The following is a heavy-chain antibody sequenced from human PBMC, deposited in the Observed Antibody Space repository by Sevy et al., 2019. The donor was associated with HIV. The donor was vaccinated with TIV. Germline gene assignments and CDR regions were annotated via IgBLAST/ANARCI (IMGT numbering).Heavy chain of an antibody. CDR3: ARVTIHYYDSSGYVDY. CDR1: GYTFTSYG. D-gene: IGHD3-22*01. V-gene: IGHV1-18*01. J-gene: IGHJ4*02. CDR2: ISAYNGNT. Sequence: ASVKVSCKASGYTFTSYGISWVRQAPGQGLEWMGWISAYNGNTNYAQTLQGRVTMTTDTSTSTAYMELRSLRSDDTAVYYCARVTIHYYDSSGYVDYWGQGTLVTVSS.